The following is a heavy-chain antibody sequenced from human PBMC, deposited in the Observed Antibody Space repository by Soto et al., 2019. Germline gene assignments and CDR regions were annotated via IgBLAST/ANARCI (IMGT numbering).Heavy chain of an antibody. Sequence: QLQLQESGRGLVEPSETLSLTCIVSGGSVSSSSYYWGWIHQPPGKGLEWIGSVYYRGRTYYSPSFESRVTMSVDMSKNHFSLNLSSVTAADTALYYCARIDSSGGLDSWGQGILVTVSS. CDR3: ARIDSSGGLDS. CDR2: VYYRGRT. CDR1: GGSVSSSSYY. V-gene: IGHV4-39*02. D-gene: IGHD3-22*01. J-gene: IGHJ1*01.